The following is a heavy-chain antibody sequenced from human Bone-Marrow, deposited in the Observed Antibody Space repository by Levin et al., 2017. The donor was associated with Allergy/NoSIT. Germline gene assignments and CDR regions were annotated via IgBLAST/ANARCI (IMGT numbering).Heavy chain of an antibody. Sequence: SETLSLTCTVFGGSISSGGYFWSWIRQHPGKGLEWFGHIYYGGRIYYNPSLKSRVFISVDTSKNQFSLNLSSVTAADTAVYYCARGPYCSGGSGYALDVWGQGITVTVSS. D-gene: IGHD2-15*01. V-gene: IGHV4-31*03. J-gene: IGHJ6*02. CDR1: GGSISSGGYF. CDR3: ARGPYCSGGSGYALDV. CDR2: IYYGGRI.